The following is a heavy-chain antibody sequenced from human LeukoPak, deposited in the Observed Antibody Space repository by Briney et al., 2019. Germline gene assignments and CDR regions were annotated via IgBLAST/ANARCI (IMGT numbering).Heavy chain of an antibody. V-gene: IGHV3-9*03. CDR3: AKGGYGSGSYYYFDY. CDR2: ISWNRGSI. CDR1: GFTFDDYA. J-gene: IGHJ4*02. D-gene: IGHD3-10*01. Sequence: PGRSLRLSCAASGFTFDDYAMHWVRQAPGKGLEWVSGISWNRGSIGYADSVKGRFTISRDNAKNSLYLQMNSLRAEDMALYYCAKGGYGSGSYYYFDYWGQGTLVTVSS.